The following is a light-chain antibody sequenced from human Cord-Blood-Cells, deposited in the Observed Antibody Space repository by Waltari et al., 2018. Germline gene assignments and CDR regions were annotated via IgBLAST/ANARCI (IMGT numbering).Light chain of an antibody. CDR2: EVS. Sequence: QSALTQPPSVSGSPGQSVTISCTGTSSDVGSYNRVSWYQQPPGTAPKLMIYEVSNRPSGVPDRFSGSKSGNTASLTISGIQAEDEADYYCSSYTSSSTVVFGGGTKLTV. CDR1: SSDVGSYNR. J-gene: IGLJ2*01. CDR3: SSYTSSSTVV. V-gene: IGLV2-18*02.